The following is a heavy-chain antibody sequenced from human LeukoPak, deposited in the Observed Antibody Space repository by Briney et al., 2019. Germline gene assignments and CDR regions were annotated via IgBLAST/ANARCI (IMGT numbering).Heavy chain of an antibody. J-gene: IGHJ4*02. CDR1: GGPISSYY. CDR3: ARSPNSSGWLYYFDY. V-gene: IGHV4-59*01. D-gene: IGHD6-19*01. Sequence: SETLSLTCTVSGGPISSYYWSWIRQPPGKGLEWIGYIYYSGSTNYNPSLKSRVTISVDTSKNQFSLKLSSVTAADTAVYYCARSPNSSGWLYYFDYWGQGTLVTVSS. CDR2: IYYSGST.